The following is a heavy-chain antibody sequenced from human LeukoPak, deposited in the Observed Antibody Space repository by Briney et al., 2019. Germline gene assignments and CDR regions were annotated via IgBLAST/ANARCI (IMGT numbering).Heavy chain of an antibody. J-gene: IGHJ4*02. CDR3: ARDADPSHYYDSSGYNAMGY. V-gene: IGHV3-21*01. Sequence: PGGSLRLSCAASGFTFSSYSMNWVRQAPGKGLEWVSSISSSSSYIYYADSVKGRFTISRDNAKNSLYLQMNSLRAEDTAVYYCARDADPSHYYDSSGYNAMGYWGQGTLVTVPS. CDR1: GFTFSSYS. CDR2: ISSSSSYI. D-gene: IGHD3-22*01.